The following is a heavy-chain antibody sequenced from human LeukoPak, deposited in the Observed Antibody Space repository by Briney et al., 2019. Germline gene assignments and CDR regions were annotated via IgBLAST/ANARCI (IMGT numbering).Heavy chain of an antibody. Sequence: GGSLRLPCAASGFTFSTYTMYCVRHPPGKRLEWVSIIGSSGGGIHYADSVKGRFTISRDNSKNALYLQMNSLRVEDTAVYYCAIDPNWGTHSWGQGVLVTVSS. CDR1: GFTFSTYT. CDR3: AIDPNWGTHS. D-gene: IGHD7-27*01. J-gene: IGHJ4*02. CDR2: IGSSGGGI. V-gene: IGHV3-23*01.